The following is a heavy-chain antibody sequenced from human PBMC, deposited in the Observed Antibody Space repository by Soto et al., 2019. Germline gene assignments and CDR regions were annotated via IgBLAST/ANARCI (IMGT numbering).Heavy chain of an antibody. CDR2: VYWTGST. CDR1: GDSITTNGYY. V-gene: IGHV4-39*07. CDR3: ARDDLGYYDSSGFTPERAFDI. Sequence: PSETLSLTCSVPGDSITTNGYYWGWIRQPPGKGLQWIGNVYWTGSTFSHPSLTSRVFISVDTSKNEFSLRLTSVTAADTAVYYCARDDLGYYDSSGFTPERAFDIWGQGTMVTVSS. D-gene: IGHD3-22*01. J-gene: IGHJ3*02.